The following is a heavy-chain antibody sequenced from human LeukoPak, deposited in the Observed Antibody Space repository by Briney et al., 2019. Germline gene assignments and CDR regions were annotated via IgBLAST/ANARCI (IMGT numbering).Heavy chain of an antibody. V-gene: IGHV3-11*01. CDR3: ATDRNYYYYYMDV. CDR1: GFTFSDYY. J-gene: IGHJ6*03. Sequence: PGGFLRLSCAASGFTFSDYYMSWIRQAPGKGLEWVSYISSSGSTIYYADSVKGRFTISRDNAKNSLYLQMNSLRAEDTAVYYCATDRNYYYYYMDVWGKGTTVTVSS. CDR2: ISSSGSTI. D-gene: IGHD1-14*01.